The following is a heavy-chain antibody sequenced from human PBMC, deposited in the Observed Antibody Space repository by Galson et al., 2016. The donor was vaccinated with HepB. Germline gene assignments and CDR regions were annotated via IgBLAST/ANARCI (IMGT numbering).Heavy chain of an antibody. CDR2: IKTKTDGATT. Sequence: SLRLSCAASGFTFTNAWMNWVRQAPGKGLEWVGRIKTKTDGATTDYAAPVKGRFTISRDESKNTLYLQMNSLKTEDTGVYYCTTDPLLRFLQWFSYYCGQGTLVTVSS. J-gene: IGHJ4*02. CDR3: TTDPLLRFLQWFSYY. D-gene: IGHD3-3*01. CDR1: GFTFTNAW. V-gene: IGHV3-15*07.